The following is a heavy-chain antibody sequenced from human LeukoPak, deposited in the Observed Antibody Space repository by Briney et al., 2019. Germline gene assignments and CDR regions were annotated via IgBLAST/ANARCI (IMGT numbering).Heavy chain of an antibody. J-gene: IGHJ3*01. CDR2: ISPNSGAT. Sequence: ASVKVSCKASGYTFTSYYLHWVRQAPGQGLEWMGWISPNSGATSYAQKFQGGVSMTRDTSITTAYMELSGLRSDDTAMYYCARDGIYSTDFDAYDLWGQGTMVTVSS. V-gene: IGHV1-2*02. CDR3: ARDGIYSTDFDAYDL. D-gene: IGHD2-2*01. CDR1: GYTFTSYY.